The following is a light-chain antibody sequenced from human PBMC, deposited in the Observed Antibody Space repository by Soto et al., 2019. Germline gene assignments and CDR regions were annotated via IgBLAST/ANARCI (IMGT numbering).Light chain of an antibody. V-gene: IGKV3-11*01. CDR2: DAS. J-gene: IGKJ5*01. Sequence: EIVLTQSPATLSLSPGERATLSCRASQSVSSYLAWNQQKPGQAPRLLIYDASNRATGIPARFSGSGSGTDFTQTISSLEPEDFAVYYCQQRSNWITFGQGTRLEIE. CDR1: QSVSSY. CDR3: QQRSNWIT.